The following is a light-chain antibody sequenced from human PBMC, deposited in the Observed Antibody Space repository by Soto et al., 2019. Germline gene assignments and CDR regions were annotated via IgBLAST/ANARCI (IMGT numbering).Light chain of an antibody. CDR1: QSISSF. V-gene: IGKV1-39*01. CDR3: QQSYNTPVT. Sequence: DIQMTQSPSSLSASVGDRVTITCRASQSISSFLNWYQQKPGKAPKLLIYAASSLQSGVPSRFSGSGSGTDFTLTISSLQPEGFATYYCQQSYNTPVTCSGGTKVDIK. J-gene: IGKJ4*01. CDR2: AAS.